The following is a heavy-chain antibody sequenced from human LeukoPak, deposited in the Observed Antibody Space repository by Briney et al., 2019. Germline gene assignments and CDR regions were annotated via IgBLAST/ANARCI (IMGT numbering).Heavy chain of an antibody. D-gene: IGHD1-26*01. CDR1: GGTFSSYA. J-gene: IGHJ4*02. CDR3: ARVPVGATADFDY. CDR2: IIPILGIA. V-gene: IGHV1-69*04. Sequence: SVKVSCKASGGTFSSYAISWVRQAPGQGLEWMGRIIPILGIANYAQKFQGSVTITADKSTSTAYMELSSLRSEDTAVYYCARVPVGATADFDYWGQGTLVTVSS.